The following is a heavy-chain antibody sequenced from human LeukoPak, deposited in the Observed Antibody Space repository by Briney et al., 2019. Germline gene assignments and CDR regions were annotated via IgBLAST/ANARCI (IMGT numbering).Heavy chain of an antibody. CDR1: GFTVSSNY. CDR3: ARVGLVPAAISGKNAFDI. D-gene: IGHD2-2*02. Sequence: GGSLRLSCAASGFTVSSNYMSWVRQAPGKGLEWVSVIYSGGSTYYADSVKGRFTISRDNAKNSLYLQMNSLRAEDTAVYYCARVGLVPAAISGKNAFDIWGQGTMVTVSS. V-gene: IGHV3-53*01. CDR2: IYSGGST. J-gene: IGHJ3*02.